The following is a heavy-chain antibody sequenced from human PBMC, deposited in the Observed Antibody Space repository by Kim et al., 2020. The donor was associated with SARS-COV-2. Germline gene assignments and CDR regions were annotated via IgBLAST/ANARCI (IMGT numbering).Heavy chain of an antibody. Sequence: TRYNPSIQGKVTISADTSISTAYLQWSSLKASDTAMYYCARHLRRSPFDYWGPGTLVTVSS. CDR3: ARHLRRSPFDY. CDR2: T. V-gene: IGHV5-51*01. J-gene: IGHJ4*02.